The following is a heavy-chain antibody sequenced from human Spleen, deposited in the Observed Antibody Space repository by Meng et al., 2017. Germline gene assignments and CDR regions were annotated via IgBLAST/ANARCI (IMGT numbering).Heavy chain of an antibody. CDR3: ARVSRGWSGYYGY. CDR2: INHSGST. J-gene: IGHJ4*02. V-gene: IGHV4-34*01. Sequence: QVTLQQWGAGLLKPSETLSLTCAVYGGSFSGYYWSWIRQPPGKGLEWIGEINHSGSTNYNPSLKSRVTISVDTSKNQFSLKLSSVTAADTAVYYCARVSRGWSGYYGYWGQGTLVTVSS. CDR1: GGSFSGYY. D-gene: IGHD3-3*01.